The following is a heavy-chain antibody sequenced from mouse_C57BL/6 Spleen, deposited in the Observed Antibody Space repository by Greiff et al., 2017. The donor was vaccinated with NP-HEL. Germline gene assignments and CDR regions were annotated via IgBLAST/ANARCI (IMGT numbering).Heavy chain of an antibody. J-gene: IGHJ4*01. CDR2: IHPNSGST. V-gene: IGHV1-64*01. CDR3: ALSSYDAMDY. CDR1: GYTFTSYW. Sequence: QVQLQQPGAELVKPGASVKLSCKASGYTFTSYWMHWVKQRPGQGLEWIGMIHPNSGSTNYNEKFKSKATLTVDKSSSTAYMQLSSLTAEDSAVYYCALSSYDAMDYWGQGTSVTVSS. D-gene: IGHD1-1*01.